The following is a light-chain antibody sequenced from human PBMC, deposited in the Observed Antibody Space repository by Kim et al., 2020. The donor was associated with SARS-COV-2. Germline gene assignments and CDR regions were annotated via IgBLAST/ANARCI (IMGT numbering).Light chain of an antibody. CDR2: GAS. J-gene: IGKJ2*01. CDR3: QQSYTTPRFT. Sequence: DIQLTQSPSSLSASVGDRVTITCRAGQSIGTFLNWYQHKPGKAPQLLIYGASSLQSGVPSRFSGSGSGTDFTLIISSLQPEDSATYYCQQSYTTPRFTFGQGTKLEI. CDR1: QSIGTF. V-gene: IGKV1-39*01.